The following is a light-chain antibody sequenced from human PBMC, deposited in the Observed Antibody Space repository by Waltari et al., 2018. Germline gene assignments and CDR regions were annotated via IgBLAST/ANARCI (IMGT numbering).Light chain of an antibody. V-gene: IGLV1-40*01. CDR1: SSNIGAGYD. J-gene: IGLJ3*02. Sequence: QSVLTQPPSVSGAPGPRVTISCTGSSSNIGAGYDVHWYQQLPGTAPKLLIHGKDNRPSGVPDRFSGSQSGTSASLAITGLQAEDEADYYCQSYDSSLSGWVFGGGTKLTVL. CDR2: GKD. CDR3: QSYDSSLSGWV.